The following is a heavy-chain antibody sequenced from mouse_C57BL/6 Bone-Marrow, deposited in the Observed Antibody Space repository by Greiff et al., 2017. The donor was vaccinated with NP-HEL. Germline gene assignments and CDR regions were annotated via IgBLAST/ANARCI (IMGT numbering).Heavy chain of an antibody. CDR2: IDPSDSYT. V-gene: IGHV1-59*01. CDR3: ARDRLYGSYYAMDY. Sequence: QVQLQQPGAELVRPGTSVKLSCKASGYTFTSYWMHWVKQRPGQGLEWIGVIDPSDSYTNYNQKFKGKATLTVDTSSSTAYMQLSSLTSEDSAVYYCARDRLYGSYYAMDYWGQGTSVTVSS. D-gene: IGHD1-1*01. J-gene: IGHJ4*01. CDR1: GYTFTSYW.